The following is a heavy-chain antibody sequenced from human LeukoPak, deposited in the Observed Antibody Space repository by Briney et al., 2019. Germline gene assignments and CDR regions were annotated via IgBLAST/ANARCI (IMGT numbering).Heavy chain of an antibody. CDR3: AKDMDRTGWYFQH. J-gene: IGHJ1*01. CDR1: GFTFDDYA. CDR2: ISWNSGSI. D-gene: IGHD1-1*01. Sequence: GGSLRLSCAASGFTFDDYAMHWVRQAPGKGLEWASGISWNSGSIGYADSVKGRFTISRDNAKNSLYLQMNSLRAEDTALYYCAKDMDRTGWYFQHWGQGTLVTVSS. V-gene: IGHV3-9*01.